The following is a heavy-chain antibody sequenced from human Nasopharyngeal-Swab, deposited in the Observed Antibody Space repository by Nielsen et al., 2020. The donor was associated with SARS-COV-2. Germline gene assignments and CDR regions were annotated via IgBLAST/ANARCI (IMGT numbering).Heavy chain of an antibody. J-gene: IGHJ6*03. CDR2: MTPNSGNT. Sequence: ASVKVSCKASGYTFTTYDINWVRQATGQGLEWMGWMTPNSGNTGYAQKFQGRVTMTSNTSISTVYMELSSLRSEDTAVYYCARGLIVATIFHYYYYMDVWGKGTTVTVAS. CDR1: GYTFTTYD. V-gene: IGHV1-8*01. D-gene: IGHD5-12*01. CDR3: ARGLIVATIFHYYYYMDV.